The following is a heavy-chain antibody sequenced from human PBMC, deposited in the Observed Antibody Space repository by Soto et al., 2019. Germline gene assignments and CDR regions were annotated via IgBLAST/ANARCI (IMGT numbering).Heavy chain of an antibody. Sequence: GGSLRLSCAASGFTFSSYGMHWVRQAPGKGLEWVAVIWYDGFNKYYADSVKGRFTISRDNAKNSLYLQMNNLRAEDTAVYYCAKDNCISTSCYRLYNWFDPWGQGTLVTVSS. D-gene: IGHD2-2*01. CDR3: AKDNCISTSCYRLYNWFDP. V-gene: IGHV3-30*02. CDR2: IWYDGFNK. J-gene: IGHJ5*02. CDR1: GFTFSSYG.